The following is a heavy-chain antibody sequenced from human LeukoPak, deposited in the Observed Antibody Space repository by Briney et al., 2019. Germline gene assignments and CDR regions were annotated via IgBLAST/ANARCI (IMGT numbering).Heavy chain of an antibody. Sequence: GGSLTLSCAASGFTYDDYAMHCARHATGKGLEWVSLISGDDGSSYYADSVKSRFTISRDSSKNSLYLQMNSLRTEDTALYYCAKDWVVPNAYSNTHGMDVWGQGTTVTVSS. J-gene: IGHJ6*02. CDR1: GFTYDDYA. CDR2: ISGDDGSS. D-gene: IGHD6-13*01. V-gene: IGHV3-43*02. CDR3: AKDWVVPNAYSNTHGMDV.